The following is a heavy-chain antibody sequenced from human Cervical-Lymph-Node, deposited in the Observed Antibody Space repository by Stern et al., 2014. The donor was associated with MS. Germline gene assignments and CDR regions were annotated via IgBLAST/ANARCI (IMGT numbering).Heavy chain of an antibody. V-gene: IGHV5-51*01. CDR2: IYPGDSDT. CDR1: GYNFTSYW. CDR3: ARHCAKREQCAFDY. D-gene: IGHD6-19*01. J-gene: IGHJ4*02. Sequence: EVQLVESGAEVKKPGESLKISCKGSGYNFTSYWIGWVRQMPGKGLEWMGIIYPGDSDTRYSPSFQGQVPISADKSISTACLQWSSLKASDTAMYYCARHCAKREQCAFDYWGQGTLVTVSS.